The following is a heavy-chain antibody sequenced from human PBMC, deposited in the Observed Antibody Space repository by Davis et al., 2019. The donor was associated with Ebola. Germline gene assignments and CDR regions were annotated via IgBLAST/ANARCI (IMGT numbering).Heavy chain of an antibody. J-gene: IGHJ4*02. Sequence: SETLSLTCAVYGGSFSGYYWSWIRQPPGKGLEWIGEINHSGSTNYNPSLKSRVTISLDTSKNQFSLRLNPVDAADTAVYYCATDWGLGYCSTSTCSEVGWGQGTLVTVSS. CDR3: ATDWGLGYCSTSTCSEVG. V-gene: IGHV4-34*01. CDR1: GGSFSGYY. CDR2: INHSGST. D-gene: IGHD2-2*01.